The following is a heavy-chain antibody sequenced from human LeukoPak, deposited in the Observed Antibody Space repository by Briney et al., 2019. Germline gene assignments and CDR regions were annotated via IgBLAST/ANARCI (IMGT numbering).Heavy chain of an antibody. CDR3: ARGGVNYYYYGMDV. CDR2: ISSSSSTI. V-gene: IGHV3-48*02. D-gene: IGHD3-3*01. Sequence: PGGSLRLSCAASGFTFSSYSMTWVRQAPGKGLEWVSYISSSSSTIYYADSVKGRFTISRDNAKNSLYLQMNSLRDEDTAVYYCARGGVNYYYYGMDVWGQGTTVTVSS. J-gene: IGHJ6*02. CDR1: GFTFSSYS.